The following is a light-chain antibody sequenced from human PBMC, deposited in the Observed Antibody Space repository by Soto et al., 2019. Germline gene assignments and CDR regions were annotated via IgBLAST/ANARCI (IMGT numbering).Light chain of an antibody. Sequence: AIRMTQSPSSLSASTGDRVTITCRASQGISSYLAWYQQKPGKAPKLLINAASTLQSGVPSRFSGSGSGTDFTLTISGLQSEDFATYYCQQYYSYPWTFGQGTKVEIK. CDR1: QGISSY. J-gene: IGKJ1*01. V-gene: IGKV1-8*01. CDR2: AAS. CDR3: QQYYSYPWT.